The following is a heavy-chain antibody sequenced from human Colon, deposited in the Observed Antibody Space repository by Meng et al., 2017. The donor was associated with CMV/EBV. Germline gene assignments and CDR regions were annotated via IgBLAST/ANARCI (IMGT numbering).Heavy chain of an antibody. V-gene: IGHV3-23*01. CDR3: AKIQRGNFDY. J-gene: IGHJ4*02. CDR1: GFSFYSYA. D-gene: IGHD3-10*01. CDR2: ISGTAGNT. Sequence: GGSLRLSCAASGFSFYSYALGWVRQAPGKGLEWVSAISGTAGNTYYADSVRGRFTISRDNSKDTLYLQLNNLRGDDTAVYYCAKIQRGNFDYWGQGTLVTVSS.